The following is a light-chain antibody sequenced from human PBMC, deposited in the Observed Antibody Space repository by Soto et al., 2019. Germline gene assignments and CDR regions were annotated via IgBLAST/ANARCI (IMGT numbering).Light chain of an antibody. Sequence: QSPLTQPPCASGSRGQSVTISCTGTSSDVGGYNYVSWYQQHPGKAPKLMIYEVIKRPSGVPDRFSGSKSGNTASLTVSGLRAEDEADYYCSSYAGSNNYVFGTGTKVTVL. V-gene: IGLV2-8*01. CDR2: EVI. CDR1: SSDVGGYNY. J-gene: IGLJ1*01. CDR3: SSYAGSNNYV.